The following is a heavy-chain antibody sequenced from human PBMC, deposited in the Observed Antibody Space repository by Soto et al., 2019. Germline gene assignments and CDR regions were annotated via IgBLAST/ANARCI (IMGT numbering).Heavy chain of an antibody. CDR1: GYTFSSYA. CDR3: ATGRPPREDYYGMDV. CDR2: INAGNGNT. J-gene: IGHJ6*02. V-gene: IGHV1-3*03. Sequence: ASVKVSCKASGYTFSSYAMHWVRQAPGQRLEWMGWINAGNGNTKYSQEFQGRITITGDTSASTAYMELSSLRSEDTAVYYCATGRPPREDYYGMDVWGQGTTVTVSS.